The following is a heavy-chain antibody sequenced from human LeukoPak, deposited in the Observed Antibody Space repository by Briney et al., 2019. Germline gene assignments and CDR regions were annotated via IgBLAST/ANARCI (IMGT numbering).Heavy chain of an antibody. V-gene: IGHV3-74*01. CDR3: ARGPGSSGGAFVGDY. Sequence: GGTLRLSCAASGFPFSNHWMHWVRDVPGKGLVWVSRIDGGGSSTSYADSVRGRFPISRDNGKSTLYLQMNSLKVEDTAVYYCARGPGSSGGAFVGDYWGHGTLVTVSS. CDR1: GFPFSNHW. CDR2: IDGGGSST. D-gene: IGHD3-22*01. J-gene: IGHJ4*01.